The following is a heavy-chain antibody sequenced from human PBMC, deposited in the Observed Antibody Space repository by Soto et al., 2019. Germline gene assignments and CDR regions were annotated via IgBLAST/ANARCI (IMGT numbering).Heavy chain of an antibody. V-gene: IGHV3-30*03. Sequence: LRLYCAASGFTFSSYGMHWGRQAPGKGLEWVAVISYDGSNKYYADSVKGRFTISRDNSKNTLYLQMNSLRAEDTAVYYCAIDYRRVEMATKDEYFDYWGQGTLVTVSS. CDR1: GFTFSSYG. CDR2: ISYDGSNK. J-gene: IGHJ4*02. D-gene: IGHD5-12*01. CDR3: AIDYRRVEMATKDEYFDY.